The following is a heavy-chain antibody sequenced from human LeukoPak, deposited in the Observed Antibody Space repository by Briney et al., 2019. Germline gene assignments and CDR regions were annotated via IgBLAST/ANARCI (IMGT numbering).Heavy chain of an antibody. CDR2: ISSSSSYI. D-gene: IGHD6-13*01. J-gene: IGHJ5*02. Sequence: GGSLRLSCAASGFTFSSYSMNWVRQAPGKGLEWVSSISSSSSYIYYADSVKGRFTISRDNAKNSLYLQMNSLRAEDTAVYYCARDRKDIAAADGGFDPWGQGTLVTVSS. CDR1: GFTFSSYS. CDR3: ARDRKDIAAADGGFDP. V-gene: IGHV3-21*01.